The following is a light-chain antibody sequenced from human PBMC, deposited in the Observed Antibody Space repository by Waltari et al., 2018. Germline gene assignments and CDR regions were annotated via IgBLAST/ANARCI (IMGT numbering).Light chain of an antibody. CDR2: GNS. Sequence: QSVLTQPPSVSGAPGQRVTISCTGRSSNIGAGYDVHWYQQLPGTAPKPLIYGNSNRPSGVPDRFSGSKSGTSASLAITGLQADDEADYYCQSYDSSLSVVFGGGTKLTVL. CDR1: SSNIGAGYD. V-gene: IGLV1-40*01. CDR3: QSYDSSLSVV. J-gene: IGLJ2*01.